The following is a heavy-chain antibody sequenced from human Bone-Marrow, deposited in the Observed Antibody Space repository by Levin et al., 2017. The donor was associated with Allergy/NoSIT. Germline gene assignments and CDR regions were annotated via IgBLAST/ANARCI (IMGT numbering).Heavy chain of an antibody. V-gene: IGHV4-34*01. D-gene: IGHD3-16*02. CDR3: ARERAYDYIWGSYRYTPLDAFDS. J-gene: IGHJ3*02. CDR2: INHSGST. Sequence: GSLRLSCAVYGGSFSGYYWSWIRQPPGKGLEWIGEINHSGSTNYNPSLKSRVTISVDTSKNQFSLKLSSVTAADTAVYYCARERAYDYIWGSYRYTPLDAFDSWGQGTMVTVSS. CDR1: GGSFSGYY.